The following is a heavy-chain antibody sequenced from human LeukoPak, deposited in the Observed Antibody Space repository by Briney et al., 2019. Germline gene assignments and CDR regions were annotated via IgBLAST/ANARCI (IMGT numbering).Heavy chain of an antibody. J-gene: IGHJ4*02. D-gene: IGHD6-13*01. CDR3: ARVDSSSWYVAGNDY. V-gene: IGHV3-21*01. CDR2: ISSSSSYI. Sequence: TGGSLRLSCAASGFTFSSYSMNWVRQAPGKGLEWVSSISSSSSYIYYADSVKGRFTISRDNAKNSLYLQMNSLRAEDTAVYYCARVDSSSWYVAGNDYWGQGTLVTVSS. CDR1: GFTFSSYS.